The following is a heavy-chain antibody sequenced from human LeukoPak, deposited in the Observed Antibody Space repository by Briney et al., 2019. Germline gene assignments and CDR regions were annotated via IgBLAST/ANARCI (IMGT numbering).Heavy chain of an antibody. CDR1: GGSFSDYY. D-gene: IGHD3-22*01. CDR3: ARVQDFETRGYYLGY. V-gene: IGHV4-34*01. CDR2: INHSGST. J-gene: IGHJ4*01. Sequence: SETLSLTCAVYGGSFSDYYWNWIRQPPGKGLEWIEEINHSGSTNYNPSLKSRVTMSVDTFKNQFSLTLSSVTAADTAVYYCARVQDFETRGYYLGYWGHGTLVTVSS.